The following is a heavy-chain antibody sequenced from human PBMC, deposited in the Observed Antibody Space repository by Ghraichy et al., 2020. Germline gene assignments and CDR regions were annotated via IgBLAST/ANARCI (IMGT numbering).Heavy chain of an antibody. Sequence: GGSLRLSCAASGFTFDDYAMHWVRQAPGKGLEWVSGISWNSGSIGYADSVKGRFTISRDNAKNSLYLQMNSLRAEDTALYYCAKDIGWELVGVAFDIWGQGTMVTVSS. V-gene: IGHV3-9*01. CDR3: AKDIGWELVGVAFDI. CDR2: ISWNSGSI. D-gene: IGHD1-26*01. CDR1: GFTFDDYA. J-gene: IGHJ3*02.